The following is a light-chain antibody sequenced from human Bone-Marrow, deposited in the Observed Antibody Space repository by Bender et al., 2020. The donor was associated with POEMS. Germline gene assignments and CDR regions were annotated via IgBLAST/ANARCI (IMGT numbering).Light chain of an antibody. CDR3: SSRDTSGNQRDV. CDR1: NLRSYH. CDR2: GKN. Sequence: SSELTQDPGVSVALGQTVRITCQGDNLRSYHASWYQQKPGQAPVLVFYGKNNRPSGIPDRFSASSSGNTASLTITGAQAEDEADYYCSSRDTSGNQRDVFGTGTKVTVL. V-gene: IGLV3-19*01. J-gene: IGLJ1*01.